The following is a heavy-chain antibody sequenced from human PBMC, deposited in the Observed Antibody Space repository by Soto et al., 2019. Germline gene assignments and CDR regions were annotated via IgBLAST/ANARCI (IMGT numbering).Heavy chain of an antibody. CDR3: ATRDCSGGTCYFDY. V-gene: IGHV3-23*01. CDR1: GFTFSSNA. CDR2: TTASGDRT. Sequence: EVQLLESGGGLVQPGGSLRLSCSGSGFTFSSNAIHWVRQAPRKGLEWVSGTTASGDRTYYGDSVKGRFTISRDNSKNTRYLQMNSLRADDTAVYYCATRDCSGGTCYFDYWGQGTLVTVSS. D-gene: IGHD2-15*01. J-gene: IGHJ4*02.